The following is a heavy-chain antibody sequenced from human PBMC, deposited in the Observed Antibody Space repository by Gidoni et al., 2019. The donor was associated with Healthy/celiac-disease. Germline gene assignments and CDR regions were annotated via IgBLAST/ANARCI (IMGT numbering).Heavy chain of an antibody. Sequence: QVQLVQSGAEVQKPGSSGKVSCKASGDTFSSYAISWVRQAPGQGLEWMGGIIPIFVSANYAQKFPGRVTMPADASTSTAYMELRSLRSEDPAVSYCARALGIAAAGISYYYYGMDVWGQGTTVTVSS. CDR2: IIPIFVSA. J-gene: IGHJ6*02. D-gene: IGHD6-13*01. CDR1: GDTFSSYA. CDR3: ARALGIAAAGISYYYYGMDV. V-gene: IGHV1-69*01.